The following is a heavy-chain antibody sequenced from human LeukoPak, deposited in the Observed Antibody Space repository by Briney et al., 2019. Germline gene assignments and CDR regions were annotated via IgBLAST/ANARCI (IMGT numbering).Heavy chain of an antibody. CDR1: GFTFSSYS. J-gene: IGHJ4*02. D-gene: IGHD5-12*01. V-gene: IGHV3-48*01. Sequence: GGSLRLSCAASGFTFSSYSMNWVRQAPGKGLEWVSYISSSSSTIYYADSVKGRFTISRDNAKNSLYLQMNSLRAEDTAVYYCAREPSYSGYARLGDYWGQGTLVTVSS. CDR3: AREPSYSGYARLGDY. CDR2: ISSSSSTI.